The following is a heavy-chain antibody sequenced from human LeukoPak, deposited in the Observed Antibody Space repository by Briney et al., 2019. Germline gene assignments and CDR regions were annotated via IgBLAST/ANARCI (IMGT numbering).Heavy chain of an antibody. Sequence: GGSLRLSCAASGFTFSDYYMSWIRQAPGKGLEWVSYISSSNSYTNYADPVKGRFYSDSVKGRFTISRDNAKNSLYLQMNSLRAEDTAVYYCASLTYYFDSSGYYPGYFQHWGQGTLVTASS. V-gene: IGHV3-11*03. CDR3: ASLTYYFDSSGYYPGYFQH. D-gene: IGHD3-22*01. J-gene: IGHJ1*01. CDR2: ISSSNSYT. CDR1: GFTFSDYY.